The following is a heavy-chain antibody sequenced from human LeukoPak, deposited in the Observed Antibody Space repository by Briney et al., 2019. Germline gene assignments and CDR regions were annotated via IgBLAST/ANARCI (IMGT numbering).Heavy chain of an antibody. D-gene: IGHD3-10*01. V-gene: IGHV4-59*01. Sequence: SETLSLTCTVSGGSISSYYWSWIRQPPGKGLEWIGYIYYSGSTNYNPSLKSRVTISVDTSKNQFSLKLSSVTAADTAVYYCAKELLLWFGELLSLDYWGQGTLVTVSS. J-gene: IGHJ4*02. CDR2: IYYSGST. CDR1: GGSISSYY. CDR3: AKELLLWFGELLSLDY.